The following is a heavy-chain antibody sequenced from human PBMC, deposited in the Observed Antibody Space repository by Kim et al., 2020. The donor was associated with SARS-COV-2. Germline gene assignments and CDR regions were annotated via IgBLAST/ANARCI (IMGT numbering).Heavy chain of an antibody. V-gene: IGHV4-59*01. J-gene: IGHJ6*02. CDR3: ARGSGRGYYYYGMDV. Sequence: SETLSLTCTVSGGSISSYYWSWIRQPPGKGLEWIGYIYYSGSTNYNPSLKSRVTISVDTSKNQFSLKLSSVTAADTAVYYCARGSGRGYYYYGMDVWGQGTTVTVSS. CDR2: IYYSGST. CDR1: GGSISSYY. D-gene: IGHD3-10*01.